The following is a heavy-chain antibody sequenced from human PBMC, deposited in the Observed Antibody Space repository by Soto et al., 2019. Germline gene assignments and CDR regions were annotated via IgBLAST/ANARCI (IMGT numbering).Heavy chain of an antibody. J-gene: IGHJ6*02. CDR2: ISSSSSYI. CDR1: GFTFSSYS. Sequence: EVQLVESGGGLVKPGGSLRLSCAASGFTFSSYSMNWVRQAPGKGLEWVSSISSSSSYIYYADSVKGRFTISRDNAKNSLYLQMNSLRAEDTAVYYCARVVDYYDPNYYYGMDVWGQGTTVTVSS. V-gene: IGHV3-21*01. CDR3: ARVVDYYDPNYYYGMDV. D-gene: IGHD3-22*01.